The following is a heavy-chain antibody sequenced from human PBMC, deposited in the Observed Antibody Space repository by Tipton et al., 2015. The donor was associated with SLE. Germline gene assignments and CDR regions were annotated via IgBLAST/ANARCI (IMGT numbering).Heavy chain of an antibody. Sequence: SLRLSCVASGFNFGAYWMHWFRQAPGKGLVWISRTNQDGAIRSYEDSVKGRFIISRDNSKSTLYLQMNNVRVEDTALYYCTRGIDPGSSRISDYWGQGTMVSVSS. V-gene: IGHV3-74*01. CDR2: TNQDGAIR. CDR1: GFNFGAYW. CDR3: TRGIDPGSSRISDY. D-gene: IGHD2-15*01. J-gene: IGHJ4*02.